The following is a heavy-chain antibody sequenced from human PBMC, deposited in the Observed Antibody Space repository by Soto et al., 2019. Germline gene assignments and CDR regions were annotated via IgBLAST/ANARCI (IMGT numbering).Heavy chain of an antibody. CDR3: ARRGSGSYYDY. V-gene: IGHV3-23*01. Sequence: VQLLESGGGLVQPGGSLRLSCAASGFTFSSYAMRWVRQAPVKGLEWVSAISGSGGSTYYADSVKGRFTISRDNSKNTLYLQMNSLRAEGTDVYYCARRGSGSYYDYWGQGTLVTVSS. D-gene: IGHD1-26*01. CDR2: ISGSGGST. CDR1: GFTFSSYA. J-gene: IGHJ4*02.